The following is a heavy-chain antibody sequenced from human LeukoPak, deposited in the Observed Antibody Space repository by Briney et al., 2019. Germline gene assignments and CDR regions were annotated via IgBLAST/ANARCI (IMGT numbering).Heavy chain of an antibody. J-gene: IGHJ4*02. CDR1: GASISSHY. Sequence: PSETLSLTCTVSGASISSHYWSWIRQPPGKGLEWIGYIHYSGSTSCNPSLKSRVTISVDTSKNQFSLKLSSVTAADTAVYYCARDFGSSGWYGAFDYWGQGTLVTVSS. V-gene: IGHV4-59*11. CDR2: IHYSGST. CDR3: ARDFGSSGWYGAFDY. D-gene: IGHD6-19*01.